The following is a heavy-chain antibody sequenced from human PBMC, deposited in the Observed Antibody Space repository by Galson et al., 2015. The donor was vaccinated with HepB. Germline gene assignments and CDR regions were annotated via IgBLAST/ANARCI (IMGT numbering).Heavy chain of an antibody. CDR3: ARVGPRGDYGEHYYYGMDV. D-gene: IGHD4-17*01. Sequence: SVKVSCKASGGTFSSYAISWVRQAPGQGLEWMGIINPSGGSTSYAQKFQGRVTMTRDTSTSTVYMELSSLRSEDTAVYYCARVGPRGDYGEHYYYGMDVWGQGTTVTVSS. CDR2: INPSGGST. J-gene: IGHJ6*02. CDR1: GGTFSSYA. V-gene: IGHV1-46*01.